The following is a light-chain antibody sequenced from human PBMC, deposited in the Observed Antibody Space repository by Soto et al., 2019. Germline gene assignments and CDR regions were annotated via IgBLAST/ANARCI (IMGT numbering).Light chain of an antibody. J-gene: IGLJ3*02. CDR1: SSDVGGYNY. Sequence: QSALTQPASVSESPGQSITISCTGTSSDVGGYNYVSWFQQHPGKAPKLMIYEVSNRPSGVSNRFSGSKSDNTASLTISGLQAGDEADYYCSSYTSSSTWVFGGGTKLTVL. V-gene: IGLV2-14*01. CDR3: SSYTSSSTWV. CDR2: EVS.